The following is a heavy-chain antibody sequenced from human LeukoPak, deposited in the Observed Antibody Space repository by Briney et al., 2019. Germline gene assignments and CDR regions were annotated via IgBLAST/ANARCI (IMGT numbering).Heavy chain of an antibody. D-gene: IGHD4-23*01. CDR1: GFTFSSYS. J-gene: IGHJ5*02. V-gene: IGHV3-48*04. CDR2: ISSSSSTI. CDR3: ARVSGKPS. Sequence: GGSLRLSCAASGFTFSSYSMNWVRQAPGKGLEWVSYISSSSSTIYYADSVKGRFTISRDNAKNSLYLQMNSLRAEDTAVYYCARVSGKPSWGQGTLVTVSS.